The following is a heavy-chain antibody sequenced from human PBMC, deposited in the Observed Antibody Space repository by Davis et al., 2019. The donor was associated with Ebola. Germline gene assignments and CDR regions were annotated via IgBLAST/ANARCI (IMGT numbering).Heavy chain of an antibody. D-gene: IGHD2-8*01. J-gene: IGHJ6*02. CDR3: AKDFVVLMVYDYYGMDV. Sequence: GGSLRLSCAASPFSFPRYWMSWVRQAPGKGLEWVANIKQDGSEKYYADSVKGRFTISRDNSKNTLYLQMNSLRAEDTAVYYCAKDFVVLMVYDYYGMDVWGQGTTVTVSS. CDR1: PFSFPRYW. V-gene: IGHV3-7*01. CDR2: IKQDGSEK.